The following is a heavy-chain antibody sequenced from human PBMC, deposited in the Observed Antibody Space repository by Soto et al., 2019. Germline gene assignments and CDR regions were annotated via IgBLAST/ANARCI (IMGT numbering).Heavy chain of an antibody. J-gene: IGHJ3*02. CDR1: GFTFRSYA. D-gene: IGHD2-21*02. CDR2: ISFDGSNK. CDR3: ASDIVVETATAPITAFDI. V-gene: IGHV3-30-3*01. Sequence: QVQVVESGGGVVQPGRSLRLSCAASGFTFRSYAMHWVRQAPGKGLEWVAVISFDGSNKYYADSVKGRFTISRDNSKNTLYLQMNSLRPAATAVYYCASDIVVETATAPITAFDIWGQGTMVTVSS.